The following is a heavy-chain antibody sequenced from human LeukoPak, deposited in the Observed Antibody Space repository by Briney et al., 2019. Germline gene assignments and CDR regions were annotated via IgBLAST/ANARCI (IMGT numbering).Heavy chain of an antibody. CDR1: GFTFSTYA. V-gene: IGHV3-23*01. CDR3: ARDRRDYFDY. Sequence: GGSLRLSCAASGFTFSTYAMNWVRQAPGKGLEWVSAISGSGAKTYYADFVKGRFTISRDNSKNTLYLQMNSLRAEDTAVYYCARDRRDYFDYWGQGTLVTVSS. J-gene: IGHJ4*02. CDR2: ISGSGAKT.